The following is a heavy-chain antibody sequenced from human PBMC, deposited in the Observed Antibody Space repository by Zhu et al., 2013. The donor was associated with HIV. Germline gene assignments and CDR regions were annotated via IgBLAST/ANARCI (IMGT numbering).Heavy chain of an antibody. D-gene: IGHD2-15*01. CDR3: TAERGGCGGGSCYSFNF. V-gene: IGHV3-15*01. CDR2: IKSKVNGETI. Sequence: EVQLEESGGGLVKPGGSLRLSCAGSGFTFSNAWMSWVRQAPGKGPEWVGRIKSKVNGETIDYAASVKDRFAISRDDSKNTVYLQMNSLKTEDTALYYCTAERGGCGGGSCYSFNFWGQGTLVTVTS. CDR1: GFTFSNAW. J-gene: IGHJ4*02.